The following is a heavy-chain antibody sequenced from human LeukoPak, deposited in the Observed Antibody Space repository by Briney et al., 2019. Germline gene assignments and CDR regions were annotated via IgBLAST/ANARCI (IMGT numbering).Heavy chain of an antibody. J-gene: IGHJ3*02. D-gene: IGHD6-13*01. V-gene: IGHV1-2*02. Sequence: ASVKVSCKASGYTFTGYYMHWVRQAPGQGLEWMGWINPNSGGTNYAQKFQGRVTMTRDTSISTAYMELSRLRSDDTAVYYCARELGSSWPDAFDIWGQGTMVTVSS. CDR3: ARELGSSWPDAFDI. CDR2: INPNSGGT. CDR1: GYTFTGYY.